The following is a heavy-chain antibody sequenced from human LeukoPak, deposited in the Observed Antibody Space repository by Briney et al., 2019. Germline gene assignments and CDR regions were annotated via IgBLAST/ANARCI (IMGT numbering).Heavy chain of an antibody. CDR1: GGSISSSSYY. D-gene: IGHD2-2*01. CDR3: ARAAGGYDELDY. Sequence: SETLSLTCTVSGGSISSSSYYWGWIRQPPGKGLEWIGSIYYSGSTNYNPSLKSRVTISVDTSKNQFSLKLSSVTAADTAVYYCARAAGGYDELDYWGQGTLVTVSS. J-gene: IGHJ4*02. V-gene: IGHV4-39*07. CDR2: IYYSGST.